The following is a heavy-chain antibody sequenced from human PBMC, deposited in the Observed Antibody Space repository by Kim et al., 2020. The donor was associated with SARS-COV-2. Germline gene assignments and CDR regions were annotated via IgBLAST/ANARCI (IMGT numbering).Heavy chain of an antibody. V-gene: IGHV3-23*01. D-gene: IGHD3-22*01. CDR2: IWGDGDNI. CDR1: GFSFSSSA. CDR3: VKRVITPHWSYFDF. Sequence: GGSLRLSCAASGFSFSSSAMSWVRQAPGKGLEWVSTIWGDGDNIYYADSVKGRFTVSRDNSKNTVYLQMNSLRAEDTALYYYVKRVITPHWSYFDFWGQGALVTVSS. J-gene: IGHJ4*02.